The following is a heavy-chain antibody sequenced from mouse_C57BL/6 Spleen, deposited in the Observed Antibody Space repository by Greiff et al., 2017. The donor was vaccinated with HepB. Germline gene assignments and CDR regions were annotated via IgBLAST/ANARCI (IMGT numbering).Heavy chain of an antibody. CDR1: GFTFSDYG. CDR2: ISSGSSTI. J-gene: IGHJ4*01. D-gene: IGHD2-4*01. Sequence: EVMLVESGGGLVKPGGSLKLSCAASGFTFSDYGMHWVRQAPETGLEWVAYISSGSSTIYYADTVKGRFTISRDNAKNTLFLQMTSLRSEDTAMYYCARRDYDFQNGLYYYAMDYWGQGTSVTVSS. CDR3: ARRDYDFQNGLYYYAMDY. V-gene: IGHV5-17*01.